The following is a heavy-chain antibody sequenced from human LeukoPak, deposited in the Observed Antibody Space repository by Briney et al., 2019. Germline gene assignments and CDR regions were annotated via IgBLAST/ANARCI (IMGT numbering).Heavy chain of an antibody. CDR1: GFTFSSYG. J-gene: IGHJ4*02. CDR2: ISWNSGSI. D-gene: IGHD6-19*01. CDR3: AKDKEQWYSSGWPDY. Sequence: PGGSLRLSCAASGFTFSSYGMSWVRQAPGKGLEWVSGISWNSGSIGYADSVKGRFTISRDNAKNSLYLQMNSLRAEDTALYYCAKDKEQWYSSGWPDYWGQGTLVTVSS. V-gene: IGHV3-9*01.